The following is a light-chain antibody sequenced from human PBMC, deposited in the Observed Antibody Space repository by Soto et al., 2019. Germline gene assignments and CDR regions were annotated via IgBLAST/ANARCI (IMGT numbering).Light chain of an antibody. CDR1: QSFTSDY. J-gene: IGKJ2*01. CDR3: QQYDSPLYT. Sequence: EIVLTQSPGTLSLSPGERATLSCRASQSFTSDYLAWYQHKPGQAPRLLIYGTSARAAGIPDRLSGSGSGTDFTLTITRLEPEDFAMYYCQQYDSPLYTFGQGTRLEIK. CDR2: GTS. V-gene: IGKV3-20*01.